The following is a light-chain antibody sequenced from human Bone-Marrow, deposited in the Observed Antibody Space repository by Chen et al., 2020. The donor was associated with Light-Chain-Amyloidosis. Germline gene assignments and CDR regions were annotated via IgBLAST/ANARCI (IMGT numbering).Light chain of an antibody. CDR3: QVWDRSSDRPV. CDR2: DDS. J-gene: IGLJ3*02. CDR1: NIGSTS. V-gene: IGLV3-21*02. Sequence: SYVLTQPSSVSVPPGQTAPIARGGNNIGSTSVHWYQQTPGQAPLLVVYDDSDRPSGIPERLSGSNSGNTATLTISRVEAGDEADYYCQVWDRSSDRPVFGGGTKLTVL.